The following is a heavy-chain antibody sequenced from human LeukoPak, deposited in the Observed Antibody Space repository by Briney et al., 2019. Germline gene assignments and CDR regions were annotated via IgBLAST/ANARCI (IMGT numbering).Heavy chain of an antibody. J-gene: IGHJ4*02. CDR3: ARDYADYVGYFFFAY. Sequence: GWSLRLSCAASGCTFNNYAMNWVRQAPGKGREGVSSISGGGETTYYADSAKGRFTISRDNSQNTLYLQMNSLRAEDTAVYYCARDYADYVGYFFFAYWGQGTLVTVSS. V-gene: IGHV3-23*01. D-gene: IGHD4-17*01. CDR1: GCTFNNYA. CDR2: ISGGGETT.